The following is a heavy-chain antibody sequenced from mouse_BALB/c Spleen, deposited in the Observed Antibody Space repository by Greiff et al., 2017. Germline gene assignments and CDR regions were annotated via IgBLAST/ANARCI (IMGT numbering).Heavy chain of an antibody. Sequence: QVLLQQSGAELARPGASVTFSCKASGYTFTSYWIEWVKQRPGHGLEWIGAILPGSGSTYYHEKFKGKATCTADTSSNTAYLQLSSLTSEDSAVYYSARRGRGARDYWGQGTKVTDSA. D-gene: IGHD1-1*01. V-gene: IGHV1-9*01. CDR3: ARRGRGARDY. J-gene: IGHJ4*01. CDR1: GYTFTSYW. CDR2: ILPGSGST.